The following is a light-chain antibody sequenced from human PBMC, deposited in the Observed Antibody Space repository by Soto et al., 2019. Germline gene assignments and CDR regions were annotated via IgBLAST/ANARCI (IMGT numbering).Light chain of an antibody. CDR1: SRDVGGYNY. V-gene: IGLV2-11*01. Sequence: SVLTQPRSVSGSPGQSVTISCTGTSRDVGGYNYVSWYQQHPGKAPKVIIYDVTKRPSGVPDRFSGSKSGNTASLTISGLQAEDEADYFCCSYAGSHPYVFGAGTQLTVL. CDR3: CSYAGSHPYV. CDR2: DVT. J-gene: IGLJ1*01.